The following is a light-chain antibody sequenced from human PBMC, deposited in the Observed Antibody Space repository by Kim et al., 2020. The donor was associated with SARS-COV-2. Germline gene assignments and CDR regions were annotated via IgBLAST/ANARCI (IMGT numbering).Light chain of an antibody. J-gene: IGKJ1*01. V-gene: IGKV3-15*01. CDR3: QQYNNWPQT. CDR2: GAS. Sequence: VSPGETVTLSCRASQSVSSNLAWYQQKAGLAPRLLIYGASTRATGIPARFSGSGSGAEFTLTITSLQSEDFTIYYCQQYNNWPQTFGQGTKVDIK. CDR1: QSVSSN.